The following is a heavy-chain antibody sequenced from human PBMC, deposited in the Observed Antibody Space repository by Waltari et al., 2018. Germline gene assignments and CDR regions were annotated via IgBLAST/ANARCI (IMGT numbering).Heavy chain of an antibody. CDR3: ARDWEGERPNFDY. V-gene: IGHV3-7*04. J-gene: IGHJ4*02. Sequence: EVQLVESGGGLVEPGGSLRLSCVPSGFSFSNYWMCWVRQAPGKGLEWVADIKQDGNKKYYVGSVKGRFTISRDNAKNSVYLQMNSLRPEDTAVYYCARDWEGERPNFDYWGQGTLVTVSS. CDR1: GFSFSNYW. D-gene: IGHD1-26*01. CDR2: IKQDGNKK.